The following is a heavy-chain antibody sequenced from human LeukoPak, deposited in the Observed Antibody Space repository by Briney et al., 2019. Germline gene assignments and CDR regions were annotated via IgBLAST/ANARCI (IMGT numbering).Heavy chain of an antibody. CDR3: ARDGMLWFGEGGLDV. CDR2: IWYDGSNK. Sequence: GRSLRLSCAASGFTFSSYGMHWVHQAPGKGLEWVAVIWYDGSNKYYADSVKGRFTISRDNSKNTLYLQMNSLRAEDTAVYYCARDGMLWFGEGGLDVWGQGTTVTVSS. CDR1: GFTFSSYG. J-gene: IGHJ6*02. V-gene: IGHV3-33*01. D-gene: IGHD3-10*01.